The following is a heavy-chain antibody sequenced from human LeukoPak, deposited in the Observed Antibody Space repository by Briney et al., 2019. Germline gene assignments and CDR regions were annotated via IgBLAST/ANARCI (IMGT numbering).Heavy chain of an antibody. CDR1: GGSISSYY. CDR3: AREAAYYDSSGYYFKGAFDI. D-gene: IGHD3-22*01. CDR2: IYYSGST. Sequence: PSETLSLTCTVSGGSISSYYWSWIRQPPGKGLEWIGYIYYSGSTNYNPSLKSRVTISVDTSKNQFSLKLSSVTAADTAVYYCAREAAYYDSSGYYFKGAFDIWGQGTMVTVSS. J-gene: IGHJ3*02. V-gene: IGHV4-59*01.